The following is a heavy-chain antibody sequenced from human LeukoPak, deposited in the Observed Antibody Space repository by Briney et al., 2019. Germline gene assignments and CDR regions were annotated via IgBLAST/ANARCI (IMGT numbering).Heavy chain of an antibody. J-gene: IGHJ4*02. Sequence: PSETLSLTCTVSGGSISSSSYYWGWIRQPPGKGLEWVSYISGSDSTIFYADSVKGRFTISRDNAKKSLYLQMNSLKAEGTAVYYCARVPISSASYFDYWGQGTLVTVSS. CDR2: ISGSDSTI. CDR3: ARVPISSASYFDY. CDR1: GGSISSSSYY. D-gene: IGHD3-16*01. V-gene: IGHV3-11*04.